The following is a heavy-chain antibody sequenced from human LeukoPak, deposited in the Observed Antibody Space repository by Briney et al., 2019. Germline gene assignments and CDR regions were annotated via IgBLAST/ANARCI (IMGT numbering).Heavy chain of an antibody. CDR3: AKLIVGATTHFDY. J-gene: IGHJ4*02. CDR1: GFTFSSYA. Sequence: GRSLRLSCAASGFTFSSYAMSWVRQAPGKGLEWVSAISGSGGSTYYADSVKGRFTISRDNSKNTLYLQMNSLRAEDTAVYYCAKLIVGATTHFDYWGQGTLVTVSS. V-gene: IGHV3-23*01. D-gene: IGHD1-26*01. CDR2: ISGSGGST.